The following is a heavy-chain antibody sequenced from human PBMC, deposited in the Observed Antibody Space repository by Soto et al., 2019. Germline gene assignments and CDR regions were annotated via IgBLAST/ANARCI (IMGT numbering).Heavy chain of an antibody. CDR1: GFTFSSYG. V-gene: IGHV3-33*01. J-gene: IGHJ5*02. D-gene: IGHD4-17*01. Sequence: QVQLVESGGGVVQPGRSLRLSCAASGFTFSSYGMHWVRQAPGKGLEWVAVIWYDGSNKYYADSVKGRFTISRDNSKNTLYLQMNSLRAEDTAVYYCAGSYGDDADFDPWGQGTLVTVSS. CDR3: AGSYGDDADFDP. CDR2: IWYDGSNK.